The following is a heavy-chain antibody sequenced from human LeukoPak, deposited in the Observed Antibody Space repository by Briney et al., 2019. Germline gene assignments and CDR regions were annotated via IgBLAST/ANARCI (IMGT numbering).Heavy chain of an antibody. Sequence: GESLKISCKGSGYSFTSYWIGWVRQMPGKGLEWMGIIYPGDSDTRYSPSFQGQVTISADKSISTAYLQWSSLKASDTAMYYCARLPEKAVAAPYYYYGMDVWGQGTTVTVSS. CDR3: ARLPEKAVAAPYYYYGMDV. V-gene: IGHV5-51*01. J-gene: IGHJ6*02. CDR2: IYPGDSDT. CDR1: GYSFTSYW. D-gene: IGHD6-19*01.